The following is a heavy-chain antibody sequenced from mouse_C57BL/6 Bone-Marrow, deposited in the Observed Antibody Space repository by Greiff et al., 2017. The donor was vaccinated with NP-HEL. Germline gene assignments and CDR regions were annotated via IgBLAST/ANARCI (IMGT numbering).Heavy chain of an antibody. V-gene: IGHV5-4*01. CDR1: GFTFSSYA. Sequence: DVKLQESGGGLVKPGGSLKLSCAASGFTFSSYAMSWVRQTPEKRLEWVATISDGGSYTYYPDNVKGRFTISRDNAKNNLYLQMSHLKSEDTAMYYCARDRDYYDYWYFDVWGTGTTVTVSS. CDR2: ISDGGSYT. D-gene: IGHD2-4*01. J-gene: IGHJ1*03. CDR3: ARDRDYYDYWYFDV.